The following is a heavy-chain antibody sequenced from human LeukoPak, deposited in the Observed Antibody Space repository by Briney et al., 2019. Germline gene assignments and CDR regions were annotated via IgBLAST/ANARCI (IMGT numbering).Heavy chain of an antibody. CDR3: ARDRSDFWRAYYKPDAFAI. Sequence: ASVKVSCKASGYTFTSYGISWVRQAPGQGLEWMGWISAYNGNTNYAQKLQGRVAITADESTSTAYMELSSLRSEDTAVYYCARDRSDFWRAYYKPDAFAIWGQGTMVTVSS. V-gene: IGHV1-18*01. D-gene: IGHD3-3*01. J-gene: IGHJ3*02. CDR2: ISAYNGNT. CDR1: GYTFTSYG.